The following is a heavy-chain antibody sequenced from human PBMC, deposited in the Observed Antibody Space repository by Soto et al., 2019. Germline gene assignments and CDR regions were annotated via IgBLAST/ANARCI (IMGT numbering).Heavy chain of an antibody. CDR3: ARQTVTTKVFDY. CDR2: ILYTENT. D-gene: IGHD4-4*01. CDR1: GVSISSYY. V-gene: IGHV4-59*01. Sequence: SETLSLTCTVSGVSISSYYWSWIRQPPGKGLGWIGSILYTENTNYNPSLKSRVTISVDTSKNQFSLKLSSATAADTAVYYCARQTVTTKVFDYWGQGTLVTVSS. J-gene: IGHJ4*02.